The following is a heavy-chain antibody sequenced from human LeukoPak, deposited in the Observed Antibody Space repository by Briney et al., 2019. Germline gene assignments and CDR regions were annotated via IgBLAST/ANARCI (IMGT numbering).Heavy chain of an antibody. J-gene: IGHJ4*02. V-gene: IGHV4-39*07. CDR1: GGSITTSNYY. Sequence: PSETLSLTCTVSGGSITTSNYYWGWIRQPPGKGLEWIGNIFYSGSTYYSPSLKSRVTISLDTSRNQFSLKLSSVTAADTAVYYCARRREWLRFFDYWGQGTLVTVSS. D-gene: IGHD5-12*01. CDR3: ARRREWLRFFDY. CDR2: IFYSGST.